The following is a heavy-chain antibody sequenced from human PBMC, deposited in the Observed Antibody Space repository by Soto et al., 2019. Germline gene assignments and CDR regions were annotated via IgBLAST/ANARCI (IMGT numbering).Heavy chain of an antibody. CDR3: ARGRGIGFSSAWNIYWYSNMDV. V-gene: IGHV1-69*01. Sequence: QVQLVQSGAEVRKSGSSVKVSCKAAGGTFSDYALSWVRQAPGQGLEWMGGIIPMFGTTNYAQKFQGRVTITADDSATTAHMELSSLKSEDTAVYYCARGRGIGFSSAWNIYWYSNMDVWGQGTTGTVSS. CDR2: IIPMFGTT. D-gene: IGHD6-25*01. J-gene: IGHJ6*02. CDR1: GGTFSDYA.